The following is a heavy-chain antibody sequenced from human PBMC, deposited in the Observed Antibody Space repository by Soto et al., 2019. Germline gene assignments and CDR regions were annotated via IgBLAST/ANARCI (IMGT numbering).Heavy chain of an antibody. CDR2: ISVYSGYA. V-gene: IGHV1-18*01. CDR1: GYSFYNSG. D-gene: IGHD1-1*01. J-gene: IGHJ5*02. Sequence: QVQLVQSGPELKKPGASVKVSCKTSGYSFYNSGISWVRQAPGQGLEWMGWISVYSGYAHYAQKCQGRVIMTADTFPSTSYMELRGLRSDDTAMYYCSKNGTTWFAAWGQGTLVTVSS. CDR3: SKNGTTWFAA.